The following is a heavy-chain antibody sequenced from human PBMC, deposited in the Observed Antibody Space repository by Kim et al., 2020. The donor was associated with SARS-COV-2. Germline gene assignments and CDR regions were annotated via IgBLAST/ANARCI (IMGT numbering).Heavy chain of an antibody. J-gene: IGHJ4*02. Sequence: YAQKFRGRVSITADESTSTAYMELSSLRSEDTAVYYCAGGVPGPSYCFDYWGQGTLVTVSS. CDR3: AGGVPGPSYCFDY. D-gene: IGHD2-2*01. V-gene: IGHV1-69*01.